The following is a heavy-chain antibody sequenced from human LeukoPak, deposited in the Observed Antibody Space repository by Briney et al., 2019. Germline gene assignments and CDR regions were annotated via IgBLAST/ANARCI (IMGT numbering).Heavy chain of an antibody. CDR3: AKSPVLTNLDY. D-gene: IGHD4/OR15-4a*01. CDR1: GFTFSSYA. J-gene: IGHJ4*02. CDR2: ISGSGGST. V-gene: IGHV3-23*01. Sequence: GGSLRLSCAASGFTFSSYAMSWVRQAPGKGLEWVSAISGSGGSTFYADSVKGRFTISRDNSKNTLYLQMNSLRVEDTAVYYCAKSPVLTNLDYWGQGALVTVSS.